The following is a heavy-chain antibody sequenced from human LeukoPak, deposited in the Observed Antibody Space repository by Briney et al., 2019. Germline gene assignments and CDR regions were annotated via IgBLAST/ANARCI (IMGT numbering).Heavy chain of an antibody. J-gene: IGHJ4*02. CDR1: GFTFSSYW. V-gene: IGHV3-7*01. CDR2: IKRDGSEK. D-gene: IGHD3-3*01. CDR3: ARDKEPAVDFWIGYYTL. Sequence: GGSLRLSCAASGFTFSSYWMSWVRQAPGKGLEWVANIKRDGSEKYYADSVKGRFTISRDNAKNSLYLQMNNLRAEDTAVYYCARDKEPAVDFWIGYYTLWGQGTLVTVSS.